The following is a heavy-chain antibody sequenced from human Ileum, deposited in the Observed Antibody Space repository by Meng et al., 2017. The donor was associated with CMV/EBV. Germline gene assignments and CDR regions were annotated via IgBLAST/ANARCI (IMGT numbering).Heavy chain of an antibody. CDR2: IDPSGSR. CDR1: GGSISGYY. CDR3: ARECVGEGDNCQWDYWFDP. J-gene: IGHJ5*02. V-gene: IGHV4-4*07. Sequence: KPGPGLVKPSETLSLTCSVSGGSISGYYWSWVRQPAGKRLEWIGRIDPSGSRNYNPSLRDRITVSVDTSKNQFSLRLTSVTAADTAVYYCARECVGEGDNCQWDYWFDPWGHGTLVPSPQ. D-gene: IGHD3-16*01.